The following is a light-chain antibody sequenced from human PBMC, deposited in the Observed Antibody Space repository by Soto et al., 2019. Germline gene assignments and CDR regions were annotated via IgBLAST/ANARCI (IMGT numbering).Light chain of an antibody. V-gene: IGKV1-39*01. Sequence: IQLTRSPSSLSASVGDRVTITCRTSQSISAYLNWYRQKPGQAPELLIYATSNLHSGVPSRFSGSGSVTEFTLTINSLQPEDLATYYCQQSHSSEYSFGQGTRLEIK. CDR3: QQSHSSEYS. J-gene: IGKJ2*01. CDR1: QSISAY. CDR2: ATS.